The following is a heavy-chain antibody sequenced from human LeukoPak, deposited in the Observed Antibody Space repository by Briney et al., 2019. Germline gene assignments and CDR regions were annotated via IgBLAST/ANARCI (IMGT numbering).Heavy chain of an antibody. CDR3: ARSPVLDRNDWSFAD. D-gene: IGHD1-1*01. Sequence: GGSLRLSCAASGFTVSRNCMSWVRQAPGKGLEWVSVSYSGGDKYYPDSVKGRFTVSRDNPKNTVYLQMNSLRAEDTAVYFCARSPVLDRNDWSFADWGQGTLVTVSS. CDR2: SYSGGDK. CDR1: GFTVSRNC. J-gene: IGHJ4*02. V-gene: IGHV3-53*01.